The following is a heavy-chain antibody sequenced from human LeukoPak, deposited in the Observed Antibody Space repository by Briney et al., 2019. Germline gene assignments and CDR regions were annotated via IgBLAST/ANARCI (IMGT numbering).Heavy chain of an antibody. CDR1: GFTVSNNY. V-gene: IGHV3-23*01. D-gene: IGHD2-15*01. Sequence: PGGSLRLSCAASGFTVSNNYMSWVRQAPGKGLEWVSAISNSGGRTYYTDSVEGRFTISRDNSKNTLYLQMNGLRAEDTAVYYCARADCSGGSCYAFDIWGQGTMVTVSS. J-gene: IGHJ3*02. CDR2: ISNSGGRT. CDR3: ARADCSGGSCYAFDI.